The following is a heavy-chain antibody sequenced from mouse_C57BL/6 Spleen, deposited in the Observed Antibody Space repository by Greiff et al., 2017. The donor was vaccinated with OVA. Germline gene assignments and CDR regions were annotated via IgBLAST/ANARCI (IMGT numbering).Heavy chain of an antibody. J-gene: IGHJ1*03. CDR3: ARSRYDYDEGYFDV. D-gene: IGHD2-4*01. CDR1: GYTFTDYN. V-gene: IGHV1-22*01. CDR2: INPNNGGT. Sequence: VQLKQSGPELVKPGASVKMSCKASGYTFTDYNMHWVKQSHGKSLEWIGYINPNNGGTSYNQKFKGKATLTVNKSSSTAYMELRSLTSEDSAVYYCARSRYDYDEGYFDVWGTGTTVTVSS.